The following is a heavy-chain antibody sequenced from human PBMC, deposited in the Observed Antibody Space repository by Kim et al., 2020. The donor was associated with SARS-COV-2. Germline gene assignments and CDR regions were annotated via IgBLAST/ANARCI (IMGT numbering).Heavy chain of an antibody. Sequence: GGSLRLSCAASGFTVSSNYMSWVRQAPGKGLEWVSVIYSGGSTYYADSVKGRFTISRDNSKNTLYLQMNSLRAEDTAVYYCARDLAPTPPMSVGRSSWGQGTLVTVSS. J-gene: IGHJ5*02. CDR2: IYSGGST. CDR1: GFTVSSNY. CDR3: ARDLAPTPPMSVGRSS. V-gene: IGHV3-66*01. D-gene: IGHD1-26*01.